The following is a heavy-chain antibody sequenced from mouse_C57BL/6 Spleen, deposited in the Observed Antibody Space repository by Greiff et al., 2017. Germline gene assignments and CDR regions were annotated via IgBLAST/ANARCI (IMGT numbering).Heavy chain of an antibody. V-gene: IGHV1-59*01. D-gene: IGHD1-1*01. J-gene: IGHJ4*01. CDR3: ARLDDGSSPDWAMEY. CDR1: GYTFTSYW. Sequence: QVQLQQPGAELVRPGTSVKLSCKASGYTFTSYWMHWVKQRPGQGLEWIGLIDPSDSYTNYNQKFKGKATLTVDTSSSTAYMQLSSLTSEDSAVYYCARLDDGSSPDWAMEYWGQGTSVTVAS. CDR2: IDPSDSYT.